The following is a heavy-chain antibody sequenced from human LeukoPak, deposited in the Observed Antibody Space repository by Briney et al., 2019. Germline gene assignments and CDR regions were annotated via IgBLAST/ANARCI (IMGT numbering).Heavy chain of an antibody. CDR1: GFTFDDYA. V-gene: IGHV3-9*01. CDR3: AKDKGLAAAGTSYGMDV. Sequence: PGGSLRLSCAASGFTFDDYAMHWVRQAPGKGLEWVSGISWNSGSIGYADSVKGRFTISRDNAKNSLYLQMNSLRAEDTALYYCAKDKGLAAAGTSYGMDVWGQGTTVTVSS. CDR2: ISWNSGSI. D-gene: IGHD6-13*01. J-gene: IGHJ6*02.